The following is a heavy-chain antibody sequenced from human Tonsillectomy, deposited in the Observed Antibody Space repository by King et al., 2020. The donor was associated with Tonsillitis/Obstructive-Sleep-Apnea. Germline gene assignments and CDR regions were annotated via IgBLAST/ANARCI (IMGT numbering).Heavy chain of an antibody. Sequence: VQLVESGGGLVQPGGSLRLSCAASGFTFSSYCMTWVRQAPGKGLEWVANINRDGTEKHYVDSLKGRFTVSRENAKNSLYLQVNSLRAEDTAIYYCARDPFYHCRSGSCYAAFDIWGQGTMVTVSS. CDR3: ARDPFYHCRSGSCYAAFDI. V-gene: IGHV3-7*01. CDR1: GFTFSSYC. J-gene: IGHJ3*02. CDR2: INRDGTEK. D-gene: IGHD2-15*01.